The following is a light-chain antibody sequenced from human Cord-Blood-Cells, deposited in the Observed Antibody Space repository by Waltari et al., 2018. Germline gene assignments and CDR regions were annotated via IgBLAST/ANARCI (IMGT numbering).Light chain of an antibody. Sequence: EIVLTQSPGTLSLSPGERATLSCRASQSVSSSYLAWYQQKPGQAPRLLSYGASSRATGIPDMFSGSGSGTDFTLTISRLEPEDFAVYYCQQYGSSPWTFGQGTKVEIK. J-gene: IGKJ1*01. V-gene: IGKV3-20*01. CDR3: QQYGSSPWT. CDR1: QSVSSSY. CDR2: GAS.